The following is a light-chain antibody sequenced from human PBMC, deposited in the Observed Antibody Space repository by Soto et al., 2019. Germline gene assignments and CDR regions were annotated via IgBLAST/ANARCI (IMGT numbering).Light chain of an antibody. J-gene: IGLJ3*02. CDR3: QSYDSSLSGWV. CDR1: SSNIGAAYD. Sequence: QLVLTQPPSVSGAPGQKVTISCTRSSSNIGAAYDVHWYQHLPGTAPKLLIDGNNNRPSGVPDRFSGSKSGTSASLAITGLQAEDEADYYCQSYDSSLSGWVFGGGTKLTVL. V-gene: IGLV1-40*01. CDR2: GNN.